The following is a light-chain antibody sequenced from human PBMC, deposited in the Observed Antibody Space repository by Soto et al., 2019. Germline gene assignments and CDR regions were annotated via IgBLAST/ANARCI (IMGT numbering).Light chain of an antibody. CDR3: HQRSKWPRDT. CDR2: AAS. Sequence: EVVLTQSPATLSLSPGESATLSCRASQNVGHNLAWYQQTPGQAPRLLIYAASDRATGIPARFRGSGSDTDFTLTITSVEPEDFAVYYCHQRSKWPRDTFGQGTKLEIK. CDR1: QNVGHN. J-gene: IGKJ2*01. V-gene: IGKV3-11*01.